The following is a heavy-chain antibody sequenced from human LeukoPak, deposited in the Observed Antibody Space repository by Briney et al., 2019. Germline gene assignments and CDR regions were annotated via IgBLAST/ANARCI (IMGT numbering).Heavy chain of an antibody. V-gene: IGHV3-21*01. J-gene: IGHJ4*02. CDR3: AREKIRGADRNDY. D-gene: IGHD3-10*01. CDR2: ISSSSSYI. CDR1: GFTFSSYS. Sequence: GGSLRLSCAASGFTFSSYSMNWVRQAPGKGLEWVLSISSSSSYIYYADSVKGRFTISRDNAKNSLYLQMNSLRAEDTAVYYCAREKIRGADRNDYWGQGTLVTVSS.